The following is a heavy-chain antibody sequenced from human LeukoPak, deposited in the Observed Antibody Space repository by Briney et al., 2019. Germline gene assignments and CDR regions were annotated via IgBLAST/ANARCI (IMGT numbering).Heavy chain of an antibody. CDR1: GFTFSSCW. V-gene: IGHV3-7*01. CDR2: IKEDGSKK. CDR3: ASPYYYDSSGYYPDYYYYGMDV. J-gene: IGHJ6*02. Sequence: GGSPRLSCAASGFTFSSCWVTWVRQAPGKGLEWVANIKEDGSKKNYVDSVKGRFTISRDNAKNSLYLQMNSLRAEDTAVYYCASPYYYDSSGYYPDYYYYGMDVWGQGTTVTVSS. D-gene: IGHD3-22*01.